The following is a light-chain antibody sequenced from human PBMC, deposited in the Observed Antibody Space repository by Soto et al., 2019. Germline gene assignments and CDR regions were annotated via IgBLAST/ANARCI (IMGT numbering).Light chain of an antibody. V-gene: IGKV3-20*01. CDR3: QQYGSSPET. J-gene: IGKJ1*01. Sequence: ETVLTHSPFIMSMSXGERATLTXXXSQTVSSNFLAWYQQRPGQAPRLLIYGASSRAAGIPDRFSGSGSGTDFTLTISRLEPEDLAVYYCQQYGSSPETFGQGTKVDIK. CDR1: QTVSSNF. CDR2: GAS.